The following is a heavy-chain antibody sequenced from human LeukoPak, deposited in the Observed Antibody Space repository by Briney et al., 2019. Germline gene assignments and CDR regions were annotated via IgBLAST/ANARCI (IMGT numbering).Heavy chain of an antibody. CDR2: IKQDGSEK. CDR3: GRGGATTFGLWGNAFDI. CDR1: GFTFNDYW. V-gene: IGHV3-7*01. D-gene: IGHD3-3*01. J-gene: IGHJ3*02. Sequence: QPGGSLRLSCAASGFTFNDYWMTWVRQAPGKGLEWVANIKQDGSEKYYVDSVKGRFTISRDNAKNSLYLQMNSLRVEDTAVYYCGRGGATTFGLWGNAFDIWGQGTMVTVSS.